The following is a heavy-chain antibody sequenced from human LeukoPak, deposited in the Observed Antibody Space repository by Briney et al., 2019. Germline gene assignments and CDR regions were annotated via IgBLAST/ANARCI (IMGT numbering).Heavy chain of an antibody. CDR1: GGSISGYY. CDR3: ARAGGFYGSGSYIY. CDR2: IYTSGST. D-gene: IGHD3-10*01. Sequence: SETLSLTCTVSGGSISGYYWSWIRQPAGKGLEWIGRIYTSGSTKYNPSFKSRVTISVDTSKNQFSLKLTSVTAADTAVYYCARAGGFYGSGSYIYWGQGTLVTVSS. J-gene: IGHJ4*02. V-gene: IGHV4-4*07.